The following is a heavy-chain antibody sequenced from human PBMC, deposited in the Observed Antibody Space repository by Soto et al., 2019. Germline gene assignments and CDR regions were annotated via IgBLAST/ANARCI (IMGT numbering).Heavy chain of an antibody. V-gene: IGHV4-31*03. CDR2: ISYGGST. CDR1: GGSINSGGYC. CDR3: SRGILV. J-gene: IGHJ4*02. D-gene: IGHD3-10*01. Sequence: QVQLQESGPGLVKPSQTLSLTCTVSGGSINSGGYCWSWLRQHPGQGLDWIGCISYGGSTSYNPSLKSRVTISVDTSKNQFSLKLTSVTAADTAVYYCSRGILVWGQGALITVSS.